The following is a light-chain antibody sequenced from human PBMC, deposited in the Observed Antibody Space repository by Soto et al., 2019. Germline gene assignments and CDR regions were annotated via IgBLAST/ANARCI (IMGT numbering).Light chain of an antibody. Sequence: QSVLTQPASVSGSPGQSITISCTGTSSDVGSYNLVSWYRHHPGKAPKLMIYEDIKRPSGVSNRFSGSKSGNTASLTISGLQAEDEADYYCCSYAGSTTWVFGGGTKGTVL. CDR1: SSDVGSYNL. CDR2: EDI. J-gene: IGLJ3*02. CDR3: CSYAGSTTWV. V-gene: IGLV2-23*01.